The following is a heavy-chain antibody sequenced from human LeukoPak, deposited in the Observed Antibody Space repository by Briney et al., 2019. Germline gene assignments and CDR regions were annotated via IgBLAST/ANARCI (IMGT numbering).Heavy chain of an antibody. Sequence: ASVKVSCKVSGYTFTSYYMHWVRQAPGQGLEWMVIINPSGGSTSYAQKFQGRVTMTRDTSTSTVYMELSSLRSEDTAVYYCARDPDFWSGYWYYFDYWGQGTLVTVSS. D-gene: IGHD3-3*01. CDR3: ARDPDFWSGYWYYFDY. J-gene: IGHJ4*02. CDR2: INPSGGST. V-gene: IGHV1-46*01. CDR1: GYTFTSYY.